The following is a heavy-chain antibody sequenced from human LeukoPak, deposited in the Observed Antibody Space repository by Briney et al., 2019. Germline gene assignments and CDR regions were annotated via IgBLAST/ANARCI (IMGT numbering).Heavy chain of an antibody. CDR1: GFTFSNSA. Sequence: GSLRLSCAASGFTFSNSAMNCVRQAPGKGLEWVSTISGFGDSTYYAESVKGRFTMSRDNSKNTVYLQMNSLRVEDTAIYYCAKRADGCSGVSCYYYYMDVWGKGTTVTVSS. J-gene: IGHJ6*03. V-gene: IGHV3-23*01. D-gene: IGHD2-15*01. CDR2: ISGFGDST. CDR3: AKRADGCSGVSCYYYYMDV.